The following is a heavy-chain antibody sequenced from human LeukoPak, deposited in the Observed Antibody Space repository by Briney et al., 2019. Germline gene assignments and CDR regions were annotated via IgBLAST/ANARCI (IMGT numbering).Heavy chain of an antibody. CDR3: ARENSGSYREFDY. J-gene: IGHJ4*02. Sequence: SETLSLTCTVSGGSISSHYWSWIRQPAGKGLEWIGRIYTSGSTNYNASLKSRVSMSVDTSKNQFSLKLSSVTAADTAVFYCARENSGSYREFDYWGQGTLVTVSS. CDR1: GGSISSHY. CDR2: IYTSGST. D-gene: IGHD1-26*01. V-gene: IGHV4-4*07.